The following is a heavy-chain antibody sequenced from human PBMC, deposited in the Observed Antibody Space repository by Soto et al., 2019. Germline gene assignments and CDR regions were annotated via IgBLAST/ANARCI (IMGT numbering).Heavy chain of an antibody. CDR3: ARTKYSSGYYDI. CDR2: INPNSGGT. J-gene: IGHJ3*02. CDR1: GYTFTGYY. D-gene: IGHD6-19*01. V-gene: IGHV1-2*02. Sequence: ASVKVSCKASGYTFTGYYMHWVRQAPGQGLEWMGWINPNSGGTNYAQKLQGRVTMTRDTSISTAYMELSRLRSDDTAVYYCARTKYSSGYYDIWGQGTMVTVSS.